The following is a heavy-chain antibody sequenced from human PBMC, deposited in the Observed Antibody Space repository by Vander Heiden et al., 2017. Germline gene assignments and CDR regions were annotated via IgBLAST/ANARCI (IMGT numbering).Heavy chain of an antibody. V-gene: IGHV2-5*01. CDR2: IYWNDDK. Sequence: QITLKESGPTLVKPTQTLTLTCTFSGFSLSTSGVGVGWIRQPPGKALEWLALIYWNDDKRYSPSLKSRLTITKDTSKNQVVLTMTKMDPVDTATYYCAHRVVGATFDYWGQGTLVTVSS. J-gene: IGHJ4*02. D-gene: IGHD1-26*01. CDR3: AHRVVGATFDY. CDR1: GFSLSTSGVG.